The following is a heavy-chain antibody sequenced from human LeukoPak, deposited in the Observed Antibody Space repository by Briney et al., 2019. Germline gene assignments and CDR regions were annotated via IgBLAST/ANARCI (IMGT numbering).Heavy chain of an antibody. J-gene: IGHJ6*02. Sequence: GRSLRLSCAPSGFTFDVYAMHWVRQAPGKGLEWVSGISWNSGNIGYADSVKGRFTISRDNAKNSLYLQMNSLRAEDTALYYCARGSGGDYRDYYYYGMDVWGQGTTVTVSS. CDR1: GFTFDVYA. V-gene: IGHV3-9*01. CDR2: ISWNSGNI. D-gene: IGHD4-17*01. CDR3: ARGSGGDYRDYYYYGMDV.